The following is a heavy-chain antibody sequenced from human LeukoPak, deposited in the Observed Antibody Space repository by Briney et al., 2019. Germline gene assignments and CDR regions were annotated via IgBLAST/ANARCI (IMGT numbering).Heavy chain of an antibody. D-gene: IGHD5-18*01. CDR3: VTALGDS. V-gene: IGHV3-74*01. CDR1: GFTFRYSW. J-gene: IGHJ5*01. Sequence: PVGSLRLSCAASGFTFRYSWMSWVRQAPGKGLVWVSRINSDRSITNYADSVKGRFTISRDNAKNTMYLQMNSLRAEDTAVYYCVTALGDSWGQGTLVTVSS. CDR2: INSDRSIT.